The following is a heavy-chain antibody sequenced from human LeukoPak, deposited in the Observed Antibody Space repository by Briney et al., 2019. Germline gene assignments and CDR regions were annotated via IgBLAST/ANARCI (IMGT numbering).Heavy chain of an antibody. V-gene: IGHV3-7*01. D-gene: IGHD5-24*01. J-gene: IGHJ4*02. Sequence: PGGSLRLSCAASGFTFSSYWMSWVRQAPGKGLEWVANIKQDGSEKYYVDSVKGRFTISRDNAKNSLYLQVNSLRAEDTAVYYCASGGLESYYFDYWGQGTLVTVSS. CDR3: ASGGLESYYFDY. CDR1: GFTFSSYW. CDR2: IKQDGSEK.